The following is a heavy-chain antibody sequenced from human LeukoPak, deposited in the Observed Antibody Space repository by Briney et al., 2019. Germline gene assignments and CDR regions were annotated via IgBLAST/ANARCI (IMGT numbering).Heavy chain of an antibody. V-gene: IGHV4-4*07. CDR1: GGSTTDYF. CDR2: IYSSGST. D-gene: IGHD2-8*01. Sequence: SETLSLTCTVSGGSTTDYFWSWIRRPAGKGLEWIGRIYSSGSTNYNASLKSRVTMSVDTSKNQFSLKLSSVTAADTAVYYCARAKSHCTNGVCYIYYFDYWGQGTLVTVSS. J-gene: IGHJ4*02. CDR3: ARAKSHCTNGVCYIYYFDY.